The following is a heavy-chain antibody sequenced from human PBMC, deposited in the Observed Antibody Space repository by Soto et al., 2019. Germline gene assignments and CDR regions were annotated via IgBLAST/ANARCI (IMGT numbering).Heavy chain of an antibody. Sequence: ASVKVSCKASGYTFTGYYMHWVRQAPGQGLEWMGWINPNSGGTNYAQKFQGWVTMTRDTSISTAYMELSRLRSDDMAVYYCARRHCSSTSCPIDYWGQGTLVTVSS. J-gene: IGHJ4*02. CDR1: GYTFTGYY. CDR2: INPNSGGT. CDR3: ARRHCSSTSCPIDY. V-gene: IGHV1-2*04. D-gene: IGHD2-2*01.